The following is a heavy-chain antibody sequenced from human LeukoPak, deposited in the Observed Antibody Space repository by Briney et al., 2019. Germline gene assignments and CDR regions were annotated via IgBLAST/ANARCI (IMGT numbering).Heavy chain of an antibody. D-gene: IGHD2-2*01. CDR1: EFTFSSYE. Sequence: GGSLRLSCAASEFTFSSYEMNWVRQAPGKGLEWVSYISSSGTTIYYADSVKGRFTISRDNAKNSLYLQMNSLRAEDTAVYYCARRYCSSTSCLIDYWGQGTLVTVSS. CDR2: ISSSGTTI. CDR3: ARRYCSSTSCLIDY. J-gene: IGHJ4*02. V-gene: IGHV3-48*03.